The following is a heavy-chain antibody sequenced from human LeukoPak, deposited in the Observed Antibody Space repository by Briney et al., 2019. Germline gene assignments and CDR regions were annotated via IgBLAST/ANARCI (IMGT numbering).Heavy chain of an antibody. CDR2: ISSSSSYI. CDR1: GFTFSSYS. CDR3: ARDGVATTNFDY. J-gene: IGHJ4*02. Sequence: KSGGSLRLSCAASGFTFSSYSMNWVRQAPGKGLEWVSSISSSSSYIYYADSVKGRFTISRDNAKNSLYLQMNSLRAEDTAVYYCARDGVATTNFDYWGQRTLVTVSS. D-gene: IGHD5-12*01. V-gene: IGHV3-21*01.